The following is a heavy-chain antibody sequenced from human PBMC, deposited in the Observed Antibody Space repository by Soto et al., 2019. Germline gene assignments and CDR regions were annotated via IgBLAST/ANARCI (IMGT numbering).Heavy chain of an antibody. J-gene: IGHJ4*02. Sequence: GGSLRLSCAASGFTFSAYGMHWVRQAPGKGLEWVAVILHDGSYKYYGDSVKGRFTISRDNSKNTLYLQMNSVRGDDTAVYYCAKGDYNNFLDYWGQGTLVTVSS. CDR3: AKGDYNNFLDY. CDR2: ILHDGSYK. CDR1: GFTFSAYG. D-gene: IGHD4-4*01. V-gene: IGHV3-30*18.